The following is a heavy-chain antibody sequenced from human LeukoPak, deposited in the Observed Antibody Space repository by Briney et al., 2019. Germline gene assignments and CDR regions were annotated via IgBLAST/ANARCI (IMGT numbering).Heavy chain of an antibody. CDR1: GFTFSSYA. CDR2: ISGSGGST. Sequence: GGSLRLSCAASGFTFSSYAMSWVRQAPGKGLEWVSAISGSGGSTYYADSVKGRFTISRDNSKNTLYLQMNSLRAEDTAVYYCAKDRNVLLWFGESYYFDYWGQGTLVTVSS. V-gene: IGHV3-23*01. J-gene: IGHJ4*02. D-gene: IGHD3-10*01. CDR3: AKDRNVLLWFGESYYFDY.